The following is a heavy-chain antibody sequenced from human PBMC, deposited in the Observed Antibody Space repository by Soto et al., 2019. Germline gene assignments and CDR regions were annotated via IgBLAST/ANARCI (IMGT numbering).Heavy chain of an antibody. CDR1: GGSISTYH. J-gene: IGHJ5*02. CDR3: ARRAVVAVTGSLDNWLDP. D-gene: IGHD1-20*01. V-gene: IGHV4-59*01. Sequence: SETLSLTCTVSGGSISTYHWSWIRQPPGKGLEWIGFIYSSGNTNYNPSLKSRVTMSVDTSKNQFSLKVNSVTAADAAVYYCARRAVVAVTGSLDNWLDPWGQGILVTVSS. CDR2: IYSSGNT.